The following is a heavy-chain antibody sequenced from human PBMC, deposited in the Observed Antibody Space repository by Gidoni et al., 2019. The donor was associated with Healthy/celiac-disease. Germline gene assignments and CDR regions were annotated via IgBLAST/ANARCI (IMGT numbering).Heavy chain of an antibody. CDR1: GGSISSGGYS. CDR2: IYHSGST. CDR3: ARSAAAGTTTFVN. D-gene: IGHD6-13*01. Sequence: QLQLQESVSGLVKPSQPLSLPCAVSGGSISSGGYSWSWIRQPPGKGLEWIGYIYHSGSTYYNPSLKSGVTISVDRSKNQCSLKLSSVTAADTAVYYCARSAAAGTTTFVNWGQGTLVTVSS. V-gene: IGHV4-30-2*01. J-gene: IGHJ4*02.